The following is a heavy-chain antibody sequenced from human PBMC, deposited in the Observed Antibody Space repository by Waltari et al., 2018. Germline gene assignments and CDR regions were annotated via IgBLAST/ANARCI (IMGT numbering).Heavy chain of an antibody. D-gene: IGHD6-13*01. Sequence: EVQLVESGGGLVQPGGSLRLSCAASGFTFSNNWMTWVRQAPGKGREGVANINQDGSEKYSVESVKGRFTISRDNAKNSLYLQLNSLRADDTAVYYCTRGGDDSSWYWRNWGQGTLVTVSS. CDR2: INQDGSEK. CDR1: GFTFSNNW. V-gene: IGHV3-7*01. CDR3: TRGGDDSSWYWRN. J-gene: IGHJ4*02.